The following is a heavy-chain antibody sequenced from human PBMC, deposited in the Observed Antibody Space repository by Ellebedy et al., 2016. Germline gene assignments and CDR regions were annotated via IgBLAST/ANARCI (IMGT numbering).Heavy chain of an antibody. CDR1: GFTFSSYA. J-gene: IGHJ4*02. D-gene: IGHD3-22*01. CDR2: ISYDGSNK. Sequence: GESLKISCAASGFTFSSYAMHWVRQAPGKGLEWVAVISYDGSNKYYADSVKGRFTISRDNSKNTLYLQMNSLRAEDTAVYYCARDDNYYDSSGYYRNWGQGTLVTVSS. CDR3: ARDDNYYDSSGYYRN. V-gene: IGHV3-30-3*01.